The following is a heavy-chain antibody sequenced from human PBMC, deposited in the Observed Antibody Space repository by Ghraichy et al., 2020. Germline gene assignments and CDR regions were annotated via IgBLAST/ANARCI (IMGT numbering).Heavy chain of an antibody. V-gene: IGHV1-8*01. D-gene: IGHD3-10*01. CDR2: MNPNSGNT. CDR3: ARGGTMVRGVSYGMDV. Sequence: ASVKVSCKASGYTFTSYDINWVRQATGQGLEWMGWMNPNSGNTGYAQKFQGRVTMTRNTSISTAYMELSSLRSEDTAVYYCARGGTMVRGVSYGMDVWGQGTTVTVSS. CDR1: GYTFTSYD. J-gene: IGHJ6*02.